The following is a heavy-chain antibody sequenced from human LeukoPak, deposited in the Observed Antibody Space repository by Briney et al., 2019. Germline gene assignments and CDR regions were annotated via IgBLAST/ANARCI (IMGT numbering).Heavy chain of an antibody. J-gene: IGHJ4*02. CDR2: ISGSGGST. D-gene: IGHD6-6*01. CDR1: GFTFSSYA. V-gene: IGHV3-23*01. Sequence: PGGSLRLSCAASGFTFSSYAMSWVRQAPGKGLEWVSAISGSGGSTYYADSVKGRFTISRDNSKNTLYLQMNSLRAEDTAVYYCAKTPTPSSSPYYFDYWGQGTLVTVSS. CDR3: AKTPTPSSSPYYFDY.